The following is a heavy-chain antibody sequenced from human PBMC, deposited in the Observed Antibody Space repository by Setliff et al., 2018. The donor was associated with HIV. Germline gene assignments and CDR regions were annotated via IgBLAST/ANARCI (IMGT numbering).Heavy chain of an antibody. CDR2: IKQDGSEK. CDR3: ARGQTTGEY. V-gene: IGHV3-7*01. J-gene: IGHJ4*02. D-gene: IGHD4-17*01. CDR1: GFTFSDYY. Sequence: PGGSLRLSCAASGFTFSDYYMSWIRQAPGKGLEWVANIKQDGSEKYYVDSVKGRFTISRDNAKNSLYVQMNSLRAEDTAVYYCARGQTTGEYWGQGTLVTVSS.